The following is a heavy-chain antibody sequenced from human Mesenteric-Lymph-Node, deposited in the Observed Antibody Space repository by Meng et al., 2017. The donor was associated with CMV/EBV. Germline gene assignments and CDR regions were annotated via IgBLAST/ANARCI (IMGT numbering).Heavy chain of an antibody. V-gene: IGHV3-30*19. CDR3: ARDVVTIFYYYGMDV. CDR2: ISYDGSNK. J-gene: IGHJ6*02. D-gene: IGHD3-3*01. CDR1: GFTFRNSG. Sequence: GESLKIPCAASGFTFRNSGASWVRQAPGKGLEWVAVISYDGSNKYYADSVKGRFTISRDNSKNTLYLQMNSLRAGDTAVYYCARDVVTIFYYYGMDVWGQGTTVTVSS.